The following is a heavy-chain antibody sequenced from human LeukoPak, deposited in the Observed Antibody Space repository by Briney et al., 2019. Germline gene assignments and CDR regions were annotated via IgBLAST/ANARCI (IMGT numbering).Heavy chain of an antibody. Sequence: ASVKVSCKTSGYSFTSYYIHWVRQAPGQGLEWMGMINPSGGSTNYAQTFQGRVTITADESTSTAYMELSSLRSEDTAVYYCARFAPGIAAAGTMFATFDPWGQGTLVTVSS. CDR1: GYSFTSYY. CDR3: ARFAPGIAAAGTMFATFDP. D-gene: IGHD6-13*01. V-gene: IGHV1-46*01. J-gene: IGHJ5*02. CDR2: INPSGGST.